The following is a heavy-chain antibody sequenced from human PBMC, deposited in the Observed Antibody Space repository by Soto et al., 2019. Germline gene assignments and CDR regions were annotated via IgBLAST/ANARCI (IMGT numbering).Heavy chain of an antibody. CDR1: GVTFNTYT. CDR3: TRDPGQFYYGINWFDP. CDR2: ISSTSTSI. J-gene: IGHJ5*02. Sequence: VGSLRLSCAASGVTFNTYTLTWVRQAPGKGLEWVSSISSTSTSIYYADSVKGRFTISRDNAKNSLYLQMNSLRAEDTAVYYCTRDPGQFYYGINWFDPWGQGTLVTVSS. D-gene: IGHD3-10*01. V-gene: IGHV3-21*01.